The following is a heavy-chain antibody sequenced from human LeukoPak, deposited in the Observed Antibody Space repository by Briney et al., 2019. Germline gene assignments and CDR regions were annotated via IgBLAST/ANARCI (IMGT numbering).Heavy chain of an antibody. V-gene: IGHV4-59*12. CDR2: THYSGTT. CDR3: ASRRGPSIVGSGRQTYHYYYGMDV. CDR1: DGSISTFY. J-gene: IGHJ6*02. D-gene: IGHD3-10*01. Sequence: SETLSLTCAVSDGSISTFYWSRIRQPPGKGLEWIGYTHYSGTTYYNPSLKSRVTMSVNTSKHQFSLRLSSVTAADTAVYYCASRRGPSIVGSGRQTYHYYYGMDVWGQGSTVTVSS.